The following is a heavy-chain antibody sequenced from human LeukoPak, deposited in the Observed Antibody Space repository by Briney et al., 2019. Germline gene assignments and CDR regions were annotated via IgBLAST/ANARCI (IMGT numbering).Heavy chain of an antibody. J-gene: IGHJ4*02. Sequence: PGRSLRLSCAASGFTFSSYGMHWVRQAPGKGLEWVAVIWYDGSNKYYADSAKGRFTISRDNSKNTLYLQMNSLRAEDTAVYYCAKERIYYDSSALDYWGQGTLVTVSS. D-gene: IGHD3-22*01. V-gene: IGHV3-33*06. CDR1: GFTFSSYG. CDR3: AKERIYYDSSALDY. CDR2: IWYDGSNK.